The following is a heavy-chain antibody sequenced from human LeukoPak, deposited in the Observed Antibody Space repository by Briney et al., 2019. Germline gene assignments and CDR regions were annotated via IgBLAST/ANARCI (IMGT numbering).Heavy chain of an antibody. D-gene: IGHD3-22*01. Sequence: PSETLSLTCAVYGGSFSGYYWSWIRQPPGKGLEWIGYIYYSGSTNYNPSLKSRVTISVDTSKNQFSLKLSSVTAADTAVYYCARFSSYYYDSSGYYHQTLDYWGQGTLVTVSS. CDR2: IYYSGST. CDR1: GGSFSGYY. V-gene: IGHV4-59*01. J-gene: IGHJ4*02. CDR3: ARFSSYYYDSSGYYHQTLDY.